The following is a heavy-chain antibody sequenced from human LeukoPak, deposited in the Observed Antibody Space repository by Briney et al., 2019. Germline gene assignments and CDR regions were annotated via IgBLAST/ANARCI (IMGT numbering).Heavy chain of an antibody. CDR2: IKSKTDGGTT. Sequence: GGSLRLSCAASGFTFSNYAMHWVRQAPGKGLEWVGRIKSKTDGGTTDYAAPVKGRFTISRDDSKNTLYLQMNSLKTEDTAVYYCTTERREWAYFDYWGQGTLVTVSS. CDR3: TTERREWAYFDY. CDR1: GFTFSNYA. V-gene: IGHV3-15*01. J-gene: IGHJ4*02. D-gene: IGHD3-3*01.